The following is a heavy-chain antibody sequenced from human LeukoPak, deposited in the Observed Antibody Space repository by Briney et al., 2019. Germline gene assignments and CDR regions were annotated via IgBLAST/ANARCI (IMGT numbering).Heavy chain of an antibody. CDR3: ARGGDTFGSNNWFAP. D-gene: IGHD5-18*01. J-gene: IGHJ5*02. Sequence: GGSLRLSCAASGVIFSTYGMHWVRQAPGKGLEWGAFIQFDGGSKFYADSVKGRFTISRDTSKNTLYLQMNSLRVEDTSVYYCARGGDTFGSNNWFAPWGQGTLVTVSS. V-gene: IGHV3-30*02. CDR1: GVIFSTYG. CDR2: IQFDGGSK.